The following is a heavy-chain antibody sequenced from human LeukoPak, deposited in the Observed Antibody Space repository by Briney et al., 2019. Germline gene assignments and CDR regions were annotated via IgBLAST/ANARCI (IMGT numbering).Heavy chain of an antibody. V-gene: IGHV4-34*01. CDR1: GGSFSGYY. D-gene: IGHD2-2*01. CDR3: ARWREYALDY. J-gene: IGHJ4*02. Sequence: SETLSLTCAVYGGSFSGYYWSWIRQPPGKGLEWIGEINHSGSTNYNPSLKSRVTISVDTSKNQFSLKLSSVTAADTAVYYCARWREYALDYWGQGTLLTVSS. CDR2: INHSGST.